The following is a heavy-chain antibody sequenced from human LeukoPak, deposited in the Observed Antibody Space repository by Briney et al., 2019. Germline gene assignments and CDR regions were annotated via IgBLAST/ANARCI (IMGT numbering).Heavy chain of an antibody. CDR1: GFTLSSYG. CDR2: ISYDGSNK. J-gene: IGHJ4*02. CDR3: ASTGSYSSGRGGVFDY. Sequence: GGSLRLSCAASGFTLSSYGMHWVRQAPGKGLEWVAFISYDGSNKYYADSVKGRFTISRDNSKNSLYLQMNSLRAEDTAVYYCASTGSYSSGRGGVFDYWGQGTLVTVSS. D-gene: IGHD6-19*01. V-gene: IGHV3-30*12.